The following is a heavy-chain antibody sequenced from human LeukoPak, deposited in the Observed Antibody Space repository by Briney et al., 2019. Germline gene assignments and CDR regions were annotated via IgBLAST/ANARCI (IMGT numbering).Heavy chain of an antibody. CDR2: IEWDDDK. CDR1: GFSLSTSGMC. D-gene: IGHD3-22*01. J-gene: IGHJ4*02. CDR3: ALKYYDSSQYYFDY. V-gene: IGHV2-70*11. Sequence: SGPTLVNPTQTLTLTCTFSGFSLSTSGMCVSWIRQPPGKGLEWLARIEWDDDKYYSTSLKTRLTISKDTSKNQVVLTMTNMDPEDTATYYCALKYYDSSQYYFDYWGQGTLVTVSS.